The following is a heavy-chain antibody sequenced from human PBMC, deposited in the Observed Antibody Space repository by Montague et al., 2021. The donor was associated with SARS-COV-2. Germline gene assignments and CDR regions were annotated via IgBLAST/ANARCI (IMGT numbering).Heavy chain of an antibody. V-gene: IGHV4-59*01. D-gene: IGHD3-10*01. CDR2: IYYTGST. CDR1: GGSISSYY. Sequence: SETLSLTCTVSGGSISSYYWTWIRQPPGKGLEWIGYIYYTGSTNYNPSLESRVTISLDTSENQFSLKLSSVTAADTAVYYCARGHYYGRKDYCSGVDVWGQGTTVTVSS. J-gene: IGHJ6*02. CDR3: ARGHYYGRKDYCSGVDV.